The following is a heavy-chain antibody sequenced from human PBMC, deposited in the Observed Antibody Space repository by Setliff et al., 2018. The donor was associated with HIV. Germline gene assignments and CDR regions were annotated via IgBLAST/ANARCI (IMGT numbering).Heavy chain of an antibody. CDR3: ARQEGYCSSTSCYAGSFMGYYYMDV. Sequence: SETLSLTCSVSGASISSGGYFWTRIRQPPGKGLEWVGFIYHSGTTYYNPSLKDRVTMAVDTFANQFSLKLSSVTAADTAVYYCARQEGYCSSTSCYAGSFMGYYYMDVWGKGTTVTVSS. V-gene: IGHV4-39*01. J-gene: IGHJ6*03. D-gene: IGHD2-2*01. CDR2: IYHSGTT. CDR1: GASISSGGYF.